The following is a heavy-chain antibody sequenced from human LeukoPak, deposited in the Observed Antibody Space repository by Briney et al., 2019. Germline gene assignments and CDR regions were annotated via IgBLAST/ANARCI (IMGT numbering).Heavy chain of an antibody. Sequence: PGGSLRLSCAASGFTFSSYSMNWVRQAPGKGLEWVSSISSSSSYIYYADSVKGRFTISRDNAKNSLYLQMNSLRAEDTAVYYCARDSSGWYSNYYYYYGMDVWGQGTTVTVSS. CDR2: ISSSSSYI. J-gene: IGHJ6*02. D-gene: IGHD6-19*01. CDR1: GFTFSSYS. V-gene: IGHV3-21*01. CDR3: ARDSSGWYSNYYYYYGMDV.